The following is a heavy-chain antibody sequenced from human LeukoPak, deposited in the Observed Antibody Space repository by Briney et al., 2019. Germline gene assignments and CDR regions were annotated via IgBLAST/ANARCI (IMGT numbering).Heavy chain of an antibody. J-gene: IGHJ4*02. V-gene: IGHV3-20*04. CDR2: INWNGGST. CDR3: AKYVSGTYYRGLDY. CDR1: GFIFDDYG. D-gene: IGHD3-10*01. Sequence: GGSLRLSCAASGFIFDDYGMSWVRQAPGKGLEWVSGINWNGGSTYYADSVRGRFTISRDNAKNSLYLQMSSLRAEDTAVYYCAKYVSGTYYRGLDYWGQGTLVTVSS.